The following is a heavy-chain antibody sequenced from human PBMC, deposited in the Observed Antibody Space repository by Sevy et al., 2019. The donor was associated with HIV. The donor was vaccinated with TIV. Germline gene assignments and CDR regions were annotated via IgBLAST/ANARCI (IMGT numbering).Heavy chain of an antibody. D-gene: IGHD4-17*01. CDR2: ISNSGTTK. CDR1: GFPFSTYE. Sequence: GGSLRLSCTASGFPFSTYEMSWVRQAPGKGLEWISYISNSGTTKYYSDSVKGRFTISRDNAKKSLYLQMNSLRAEDTALYYCARDLPPSATTMAHFDYWGRGTLVTVSS. V-gene: IGHV3-48*03. J-gene: IGHJ4*02. CDR3: ARDLPPSATTMAHFDY.